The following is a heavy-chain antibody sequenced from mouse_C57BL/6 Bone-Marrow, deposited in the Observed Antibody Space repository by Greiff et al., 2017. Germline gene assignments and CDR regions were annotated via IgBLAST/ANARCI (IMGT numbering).Heavy chain of an antibody. CDR2: FDPANGNT. J-gene: IGHJ2*01. CDR3: AIYYYGNPDY. Sequence: VQLQQSVAELVRPGASVKLSCTASGYNIKNTYMHWVKQRPEQGLEWIGRFDPANGNTNYAPKFQSKATITADTSSNTAYLQLSSLTSENTATYYCAIYYYGNPDYWGQGTTLTVSS. CDR1: GYNIKNTY. V-gene: IGHV14-3*01. D-gene: IGHD1-1*01.